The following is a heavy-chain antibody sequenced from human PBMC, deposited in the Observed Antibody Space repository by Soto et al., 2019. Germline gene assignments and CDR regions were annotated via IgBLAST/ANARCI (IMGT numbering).Heavy chain of an antibody. D-gene: IGHD3-10*01. CDR1: GFTFSSYS. V-gene: IGHV3-48*01. J-gene: IGHJ6*02. CDR3: ARDTIPLLMDV. CDR2: ISSSSSTI. Sequence: GSLRLSCAASGFTFSSYSMNWVRQAPGKGLEWVSYISSSSSTIYYADSVKGRFTISRDNAKNSLYLQMNSLRAEDTAVYYCARDTIPLLMDVWGQGTTVTVSS.